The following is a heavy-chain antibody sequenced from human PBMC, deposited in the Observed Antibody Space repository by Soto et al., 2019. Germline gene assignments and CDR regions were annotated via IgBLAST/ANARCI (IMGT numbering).Heavy chain of an antibody. CDR2: IIPIFGTA. CDR3: ARNFGVVTPAYYGMDV. D-gene: IGHD3-3*01. Sequence: QVQLVQSGAEVKKPGSSVKVSCKASGGTFSSYAISWVRQAPGQGLEWMGGIIPIFGTANYAQKFQGRVTITADESTSTAYMELLSLRSEDTAVYYCARNFGVVTPAYYGMDVWGQGTTVTVSS. J-gene: IGHJ6*02. V-gene: IGHV1-69*01. CDR1: GGTFSSYA.